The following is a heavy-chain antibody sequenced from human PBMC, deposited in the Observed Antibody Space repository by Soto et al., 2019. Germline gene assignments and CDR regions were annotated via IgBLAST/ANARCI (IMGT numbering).Heavy chain of an antibody. CDR3: ATATPTMVRGINDY. CDR2: ISAYNGNT. J-gene: IGHJ4*02. D-gene: IGHD3-10*01. V-gene: IGHV1-18*04. Sequence: GASVKVSCKASGYTFTSYGISWVRQAPGQGLEWMGWISAYNGNTNYAQKLQGRVTMTTDTSTSTAYMELRSLRSDDTAVYYCATATPTMVRGINDYWGQGTLVTVSS. CDR1: GYTFTSYG.